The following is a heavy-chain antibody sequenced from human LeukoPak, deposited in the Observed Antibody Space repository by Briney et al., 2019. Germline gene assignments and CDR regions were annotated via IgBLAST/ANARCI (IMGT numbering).Heavy chain of an antibody. J-gene: IGHJ1*01. CDR1: GYTFTSCY. V-gene: IGHV1-46*03. D-gene: IGHD2-2*01. CDR2: INPSGGST. Sequence: ASVKVSCKASGYTFTSCYMHWVRQAPGQGLEWMGIINPSGGSTSYAQKFQGRVTMTRDTSTSTVYMELSSLRSEDTAVYYCARDGGVVGYCSSTSCYWGYFQHWGQGTLVTVSS. CDR3: ARDGGVVGYCSSTSCYWGYFQH.